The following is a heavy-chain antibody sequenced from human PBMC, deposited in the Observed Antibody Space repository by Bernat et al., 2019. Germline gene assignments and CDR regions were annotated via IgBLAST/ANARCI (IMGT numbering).Heavy chain of an antibody. J-gene: IGHJ6*04. D-gene: IGHD6-25*01. CDR2: IYSGGSA. CDR1: GFTVSSNY. Sequence: EVQLVESGGVLVQPGGSLRLSCAASGFTVSSNYMSWFRQAPGKGLEWVSLIYSGGSAYYAESVKGRFTISRDNSKNTLYLQMNSLRAEDTAVYYCARHLKRQGSYYGLDVWGKGTTVTVYS. CDR3: ARHLKRQGSYYGLDV. V-gene: IGHV3-66*04.